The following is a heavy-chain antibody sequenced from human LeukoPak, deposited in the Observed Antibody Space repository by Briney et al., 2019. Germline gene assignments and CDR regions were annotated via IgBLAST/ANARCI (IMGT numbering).Heavy chain of an antibody. J-gene: IGHJ4*02. Sequence: ASVKVSCKASGGTFSSYAISWVRQAPGQGLEWMGGIIPIFGTANYAQKFQGRVTITADESTSTAYMELSSLRSEDTAVYHCARDHSSGLYYFDYWGQGTLVTVSS. CDR1: GGTFSSYA. D-gene: IGHD6-19*01. V-gene: IGHV1-69*13. CDR3: ARDHSSGLYYFDY. CDR2: IIPIFGTA.